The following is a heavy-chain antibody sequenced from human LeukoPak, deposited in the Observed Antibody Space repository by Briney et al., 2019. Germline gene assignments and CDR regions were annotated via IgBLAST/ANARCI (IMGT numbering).Heavy chain of an antibody. J-gene: IGHJ5*02. CDR3: AREYSSSWDVNWFDP. CDR1: GFTFSSYS. CDR2: ISSSRNYI. Sequence: PGGSLRLSCAASGFTFSSYSMNWVRQAPGKGLEWGSSISSSRNYIYYTDSVKGRFTISRENAKNSLYLQMNSLRAEDTAVYYCAREYSSSWDVNWFDPWGQGTLVTVSS. V-gene: IGHV3-21*01. D-gene: IGHD6-13*01.